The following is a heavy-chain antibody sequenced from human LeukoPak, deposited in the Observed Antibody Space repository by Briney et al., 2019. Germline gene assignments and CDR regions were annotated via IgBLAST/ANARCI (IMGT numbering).Heavy chain of an antibody. Sequence: PSETLSLACTVSGGSISSYYWSWIRQPPGKGLEWIGRIYTSGSTNYNPSLKSRVTMSVDTSKNQFSLKLSSVTAADTAVYYCASQAMVRGVIYDYWGQGTLVTVSS. CDR2: IYTSGST. CDR1: GGSISSYY. J-gene: IGHJ4*02. CDR3: ASQAMVRGVIYDY. V-gene: IGHV4-4*07. D-gene: IGHD3-10*01.